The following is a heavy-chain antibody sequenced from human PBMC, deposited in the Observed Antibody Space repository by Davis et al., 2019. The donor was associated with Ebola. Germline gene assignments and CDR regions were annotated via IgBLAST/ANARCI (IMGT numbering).Heavy chain of an antibody. CDR2: ITVSGGST. D-gene: IGHD3-22*01. V-gene: IGHV3-23*01. CDR1: GFAFYSYA. CDR3: VRDMIEEGLTSPHPDFQH. J-gene: IGHJ1*01. Sequence: GGSLRLSCAASGFAFYSYAMSWVRQAPGKGPEWVSAITVSGGSTYYAGSVKGRFAISRDNSKNTLYLQLYSLRAEDTAVYYCVRDMIEEGLTSPHPDFQHWGQGTLVTVSS.